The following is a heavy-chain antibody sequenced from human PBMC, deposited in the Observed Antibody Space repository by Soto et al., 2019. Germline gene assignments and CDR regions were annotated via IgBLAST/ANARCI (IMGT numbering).Heavy chain of an antibody. J-gene: IGHJ3*02. CDR1: GGTFGSYA. D-gene: IGHD2-8*02. V-gene: IGHV1-69*06. CDR3: ARVGRDGYKPWWAAGAFDI. Sequence: SVKVSCKASGGTFGSYAISWVRQAPGQGLEWMGGIIPIFGTANYAQKFQGRVTITADKSTSTAYMELSSLRSEDTAVYYCARVGRDGYKPWWAAGAFDIWGQGTMVTVSS. CDR2: IIPIFGTA.